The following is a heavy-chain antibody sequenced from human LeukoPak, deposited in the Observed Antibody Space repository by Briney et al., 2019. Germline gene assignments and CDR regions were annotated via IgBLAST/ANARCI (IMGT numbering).Heavy chain of an antibody. D-gene: IGHD3-3*01. J-gene: IGHJ4*02. V-gene: IGHV4-39*01. CDR1: GCSISNSDYH. CDR3: AKTRGRGQVEPGTSGYINY. CDR2: INYRGST. Sequence: SETLSLTCTVSGCSISNSDYHWDWLRPPPGKGLEWIGSINYRGSTYYNPSLERLITTSVDTSKNQFSLRMSSVTAADTAVYYCAKTRGRGQVEPGTSGYINYWGQGTLVSVSS.